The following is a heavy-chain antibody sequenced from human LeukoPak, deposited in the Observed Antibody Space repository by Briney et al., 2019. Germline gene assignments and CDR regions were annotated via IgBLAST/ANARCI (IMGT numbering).Heavy chain of an antibody. D-gene: IGHD6-13*01. CDR3: AREGGAVAAAGGNDY. CDR2: ISSSSSYI. J-gene: IGHJ4*02. Sequence: PGGSQRLSCAASGFTFSSYSMNWVRQAPGKGLEWVSSISSSSSYIYYADSVKGRFTISRDNAKNSLYLQMNSLRAEDTAVYYCAREGGAVAAAGGNDYWGQGTLVTVSS. CDR1: GFTFSSYS. V-gene: IGHV3-21*01.